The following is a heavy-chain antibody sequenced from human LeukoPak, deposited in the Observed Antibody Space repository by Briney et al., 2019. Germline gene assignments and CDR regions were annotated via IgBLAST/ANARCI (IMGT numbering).Heavy chain of an antibody. CDR3: ARRRCSSTSCYAYRVVVNWFDP. J-gene: IGHJ5*02. CDR1: GGTFSSYA. V-gene: IGHV1-69*01. Sequence: SVKVSCKASGGTFSSYAISWVRQAPGQGLEWMGGIIPIFGTANYAQKFQGRVTITADESTSTAYMELSSLRSEDTAVYYCARRRCSSTSCYAYRVVVNWFDPWGQGTLVTVSS. CDR2: IIPIFGTA. D-gene: IGHD2-2*01.